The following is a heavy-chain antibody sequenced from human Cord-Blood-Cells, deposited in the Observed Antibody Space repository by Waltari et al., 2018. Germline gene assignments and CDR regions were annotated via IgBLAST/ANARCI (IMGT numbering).Heavy chain of an antibody. Sequence: EVQLVESGGGLVQPGGCLRLCCAASGFTFSSDSMNWVRQAPGKGLEWVSYISSSSTIYYADSVKGRFTISRDNAKNSLYLQMNSLRAEDTAVYYCARDSGNWNYDYWGQGTLVTVSS. V-gene: IGHV3-48*01. J-gene: IGHJ4*02. CDR1: GFTFSSDS. D-gene: IGHD1-7*01. CDR2: ISSSSTI. CDR3: ARDSGNWNYDY.